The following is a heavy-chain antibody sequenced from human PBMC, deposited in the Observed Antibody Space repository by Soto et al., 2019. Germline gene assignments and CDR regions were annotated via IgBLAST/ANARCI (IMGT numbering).Heavy chain of an antibody. J-gene: IGHJ6*02. V-gene: IGHV1-2*04. CDR2: INPNSGGT. D-gene: IGHD5-18*01. CDR1: GYTFTGYY. CDR3: ARSGGYSYGYFSYYYYYGMDV. Sequence: ALVKVSCKASGYTFTGYYMHWVRQAPGQGLEWMGWINPNSGGTNYAQKFQGWVTMTRDTSISTAYMELSRLRSDDTAVYYCARSGGYSYGYFSYYYYYGMDVWGQGTTVTVSS.